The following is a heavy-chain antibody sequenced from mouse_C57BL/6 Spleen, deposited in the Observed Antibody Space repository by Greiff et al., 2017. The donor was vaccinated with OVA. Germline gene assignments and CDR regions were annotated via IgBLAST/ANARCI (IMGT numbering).Heavy chain of an antibody. V-gene: IGHV1-62-2*01. CDR3: ARHEAPYYYGSSYGDYCDY. CDR1: GYTFTEYT. D-gene: IGHD1-1*01. CDR2: FYPGSGSI. Sequence: QVQLQQSGAELVKPGASVKLSCKASGYTFTEYTIHWVKQRSGQGLEWIGWFYPGSGSIKYNEKFKDKATLTADKSSSTVYMELSRLTSEDSAVYFCARHEAPYYYGSSYGDYCDYWGQGTTLTVSS. J-gene: IGHJ2*01.